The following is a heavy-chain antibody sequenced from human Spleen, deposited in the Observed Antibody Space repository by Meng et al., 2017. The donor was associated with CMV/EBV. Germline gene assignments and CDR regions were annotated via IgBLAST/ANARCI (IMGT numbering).Heavy chain of an antibody. D-gene: IGHD6-13*01. V-gene: IGHV1-2*02. CDR1: GGSFTNLA. CDR3: ARDALQLRHNWFDP. Sequence: ASVKVSCKASGGSFTNLAIIWVRQAPGQGLEWMGWVSPSTGGSRIAQKFKGRVTMSRDMSINTAYMEVTGLTSDDTAVYYCARDALQLRHNWFDPWGQGTLVTVSS. CDR2: VSPSTGGS. J-gene: IGHJ5*02.